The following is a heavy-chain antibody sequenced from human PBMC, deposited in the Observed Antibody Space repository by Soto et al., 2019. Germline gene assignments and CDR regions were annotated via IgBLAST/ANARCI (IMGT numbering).Heavy chain of an antibody. Sequence: SETLSLTCSVSRGSISSYYWSWVRQPPGKGLEWIGEIDHTGDTTYNPSLKSRVTIYVDTSKKQLSLNLRPVTGADTAFYYCAREAGALDYWGQGTLVTVSS. J-gene: IGHJ4*02. D-gene: IGHD1-26*01. CDR1: RGSISSYY. CDR3: AREAGALDY. V-gene: IGHV4-34*01. CDR2: IDHTGDT.